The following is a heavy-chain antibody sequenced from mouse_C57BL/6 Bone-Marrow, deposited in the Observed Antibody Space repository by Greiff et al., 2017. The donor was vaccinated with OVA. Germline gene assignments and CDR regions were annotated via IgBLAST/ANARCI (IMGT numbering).Heavy chain of an antibody. V-gene: IGHV1-54*01. CDR1: GYAFTNYL. J-gene: IGHJ4*01. Sequence: QVQLQQSGAELVRPGTSVKVSCKASGYAFTNYLIEWVKQRPGQGLEWIGVINPGSGGTNYNEKFKGKATLTADKSSSTAYMQLSSLTSEDSAVYFCARSRGPYYYAMDYWGQGTSVTVSS. CDR2: INPGSGGT. CDR3: ARSRGPYYYAMDY.